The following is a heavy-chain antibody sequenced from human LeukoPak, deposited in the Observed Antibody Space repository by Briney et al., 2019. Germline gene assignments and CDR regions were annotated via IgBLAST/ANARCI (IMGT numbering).Heavy chain of an antibody. CDR2: IKEDGSEK. V-gene: IGHV3-7*04. Sequence: PGGSLRLSCEASGFTFSSCGMSWVRQAPGKGLEWVAFIKEDGSEKYYVDSVKGRFTISRDNAENSLYLQMNSLRAEDTAVYYCARDRGGRTGLDDWGQGTLVTVSS. CDR3: ARDRGGRTGLDD. CDR1: GFTFSSCG. J-gene: IGHJ4*02. D-gene: IGHD2-15*01.